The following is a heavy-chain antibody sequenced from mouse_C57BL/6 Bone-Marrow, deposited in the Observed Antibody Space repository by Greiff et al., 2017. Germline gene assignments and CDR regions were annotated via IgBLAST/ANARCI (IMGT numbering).Heavy chain of an antibody. Sequence: LQQPGSELVRPGASVKLSCKASGYTFTSYWVHWVKQRPGQGLEWIGNIYPGSGSTNYDEKFKSKATLTVDTSSSTAYMQLSSLTSEDSAVYYCLLAWFAYWGQGTLVTVSA. J-gene: IGHJ3*01. CDR1: GYTFTSYW. V-gene: IGHV1S22*01. D-gene: IGHD1-1*01. CDR2: IYPGSGST. CDR3: LLAWFAY.